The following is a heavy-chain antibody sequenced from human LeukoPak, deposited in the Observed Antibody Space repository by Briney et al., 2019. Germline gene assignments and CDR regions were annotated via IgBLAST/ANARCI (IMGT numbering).Heavy chain of an antibody. CDR1: GFTFSSYA. J-gene: IGHJ6*02. CDR2: ISGSGGST. D-gene: IGHD6-19*01. Sequence: GGSLRLSCAASGFTFSSYAMSWVRQAPGKGLEWVSAISGSGGSTYYADSVKGRYTISRDNSKNTLYLQMNSLRAEDTAVYYCAKDLGSGWFHYYYYGMDVWGQGTTVTVSS. V-gene: IGHV3-23*01. CDR3: AKDLGSGWFHYYYYGMDV.